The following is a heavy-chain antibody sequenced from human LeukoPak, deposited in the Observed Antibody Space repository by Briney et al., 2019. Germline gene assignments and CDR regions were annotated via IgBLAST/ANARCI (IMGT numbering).Heavy chain of an antibody. V-gene: IGHV3-23*01. CDR2: IVGSGDAT. Sequence: GGSLRLSCAASGFTFSSYAMSWVRQAPGKGLEWVSAIVGSGDATHYADSMRGRFTISRDNSKNTLYLQMNSLRAEDTAVYYCAELGITMIGGVWGKGTTVTISS. CDR1: GFTFSSYA. D-gene: IGHD3-10*02. J-gene: IGHJ6*04. CDR3: AELGITMIGGV.